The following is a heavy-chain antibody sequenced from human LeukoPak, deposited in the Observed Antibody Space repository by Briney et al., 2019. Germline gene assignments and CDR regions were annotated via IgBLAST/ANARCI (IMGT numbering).Heavy chain of an antibody. CDR1: GYTLTELS. CDR3: ATFPPNPTTVDHDY. CDR2: FDPEDGET. J-gene: IGHJ4*02. V-gene: IGHV1-24*01. Sequence: ASVKVSCKVSGYTLTELSMHWVRQAPGKGLGWMGGFDPEDGETIYAQKFQGRVTMTEDTSTDTAYMELSSLRSEDTAVYYCATFPPNPTTVDHDYWGQGTLVTVSS. D-gene: IGHD4-23*01.